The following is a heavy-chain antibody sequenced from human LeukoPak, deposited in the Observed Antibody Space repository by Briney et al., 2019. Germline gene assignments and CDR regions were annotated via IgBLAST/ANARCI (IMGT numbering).Heavy chain of an antibody. CDR2: VYYTGSS. CDR1: GGSVGNYY. J-gene: IGHJ3*01. D-gene: IGHD6-19*01. CDR3: ARGAYASAWYAFDF. Sequence: SETLSLTCSVSGGSVGNYYWNWIRQPPGKGLEWIGYVYYTGSSNSDPSLKSRVTMFVDTSKNQLSLRLSSVSALDTAVYYCARGAYASAWYAFDFWGPGTGVSVTS. V-gene: IGHV4-59*02.